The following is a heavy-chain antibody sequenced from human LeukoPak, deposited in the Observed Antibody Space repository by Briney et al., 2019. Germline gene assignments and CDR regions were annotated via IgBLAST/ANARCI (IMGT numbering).Heavy chain of an antibody. J-gene: IGHJ6*03. V-gene: IGHV6-1*01. CDR2: TYYRSKWYN. CDR1: GDSVSSNSAA. Sequence: SQTLSLTCAISGDSVSSNSAAWNWIRQSPSRGLEWLGRTYYRSKWYNDYAVSVKSRITINPDTSKNQFSLQLNSVTPEDTAVYYCARDQRKFYGSGSYYKGEDNYYYMDVWGKGTTVTVSS. D-gene: IGHD3-10*01. CDR3: ARDQRKFYGSGSYYKGEDNYYYMDV.